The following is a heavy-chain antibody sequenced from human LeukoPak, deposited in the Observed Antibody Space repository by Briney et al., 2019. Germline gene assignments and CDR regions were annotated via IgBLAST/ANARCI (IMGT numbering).Heavy chain of an antibody. CDR3: TRADGGDYVDY. Sequence: GGSLRLSXAASGFTFSGSAMHWVRQASGKGLEWVGRIRSKANSYATAYAASVKGRFTISRDDSKNTAYLQMNSLKTEDTAVYYCTRADGGDYVDYWGQGTLVTVSS. J-gene: IGHJ4*02. CDR2: IRSKANSYAT. CDR1: GFTFSGSA. D-gene: IGHD4-17*01. V-gene: IGHV3-73*01.